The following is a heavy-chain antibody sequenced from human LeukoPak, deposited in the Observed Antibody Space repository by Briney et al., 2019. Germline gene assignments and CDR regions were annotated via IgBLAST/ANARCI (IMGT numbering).Heavy chain of an antibody. V-gene: IGHV3-23*01. Sequence: GGFLRLSCAASGFSLSTNAMTWGRQAPGKGLEWVSTISVSGDSTFYADSVQGRFTISRDTSKNPLSLHMNSLRAEDTAVYFCARRGGRNGWGDFDYWGQGTLVTVSS. CDR1: GFSLSTNA. CDR2: ISVSGDST. D-gene: IGHD3-10*01. J-gene: IGHJ4*02. CDR3: ARRGGRNGWGDFDY.